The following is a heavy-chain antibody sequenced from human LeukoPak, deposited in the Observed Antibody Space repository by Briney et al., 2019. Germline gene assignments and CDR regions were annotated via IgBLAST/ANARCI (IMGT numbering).Heavy chain of an antibody. CDR3: ARGLVGATTVDFFDY. CDR1: GFIFRDFS. V-gene: IGHV3-7*03. D-gene: IGHD1-26*01. CDR2: MNEYGSEI. J-gene: IGHJ4*02. Sequence: GGSLRLSCSVSGFIFRDFSMSWVRQAPGKGLEWVAKMNEYGSEIFYVDSVKGRFTISRDNGKNSLYLQMNRLRAEDTALYYCARGLVGATTVDFFDYWGQGTLVTVSS.